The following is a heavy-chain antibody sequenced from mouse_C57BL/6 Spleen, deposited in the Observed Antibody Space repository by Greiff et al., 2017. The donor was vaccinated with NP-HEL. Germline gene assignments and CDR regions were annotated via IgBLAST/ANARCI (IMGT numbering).Heavy chain of an antibody. CDR3: ARKEIYYGNYSWFAY. Sequence: QVQLQESGPGILQPSQTPSLTCSFSGFSLSTFGMGVGWIRQPSGKGLEWLAHIWWDDDKYYNPALKSRLTISKDTSKNQVFLKIANVDTADTATYYCARKEIYYGNYSWFAYWGQGTLVTVSA. J-gene: IGHJ3*01. D-gene: IGHD2-1*01. V-gene: IGHV8-8*01. CDR1: GFSLSTFGMG. CDR2: IWWDDDK.